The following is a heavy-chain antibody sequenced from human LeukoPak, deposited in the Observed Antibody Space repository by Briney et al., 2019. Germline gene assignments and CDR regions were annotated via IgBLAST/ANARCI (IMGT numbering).Heavy chain of an antibody. CDR2: VIPIFSTA. CDR1: GYTFTSYA. J-gene: IGHJ2*01. CDR3: ARDTCGCGSGWHLYWYFDL. V-gene: IGHV1-69*06. Sequence: SVKVSCKASGYTFTSYALNWVRQAPGQGLEWMGGVIPIFSTANYAQKFQGRVTITADRSTSTAYMELSSLRSEDTAVYYCARDTCGCGSGWHLYWYFDLWGRGTLVTVSS. D-gene: IGHD6-19*01.